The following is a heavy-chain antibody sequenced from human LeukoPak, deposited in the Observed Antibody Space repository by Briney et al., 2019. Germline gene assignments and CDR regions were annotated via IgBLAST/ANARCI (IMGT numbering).Heavy chain of an antibody. Sequence: QPGRSLRLSCAASGFTFSSYAMHWVRQAPGKGLEWVAVISYDGSNKYYADSVKGRFTISRDNSKNTLYLQMNSLRAEDTAVYYCAKDGGLPYSSSNFDYWGQGTLVTVSS. J-gene: IGHJ4*02. CDR1: GFTFSSYA. D-gene: IGHD6-6*01. CDR3: AKDGGLPYSSSNFDY. V-gene: IGHV3-30-3*01. CDR2: ISYDGSNK.